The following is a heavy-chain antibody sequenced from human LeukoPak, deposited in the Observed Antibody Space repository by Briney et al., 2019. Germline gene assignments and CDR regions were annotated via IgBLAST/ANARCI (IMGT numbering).Heavy chain of an antibody. CDR2: INWNGGST. V-gene: IGHV3-20*01. CDR1: GFTFDDYG. J-gene: IGHJ6*02. CDR3: ARYSSSWYPGDYYYGMDV. D-gene: IGHD6-13*01. Sequence: GGSLGLSCAASGFTFDDYGMSWVRHAPGKGLEWVSGINWNGGSTGYAGSVKGRFTISRDNAKNSLYLQMNSLRAEDTALYHCARYSSSWYPGDYYYGMDVWGQGTTVTVSS.